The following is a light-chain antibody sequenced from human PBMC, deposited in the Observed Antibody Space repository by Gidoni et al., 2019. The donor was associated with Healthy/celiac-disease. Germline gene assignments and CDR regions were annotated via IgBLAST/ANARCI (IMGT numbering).Light chain of an antibody. Sequence: DIQMTLSPAFLSASVGDRVTITCRASQSISSYLNWYQQKPGKAPKLLIYAASSWQSGVPSRFSGSGSGTDFTLTISSLQPEDVATYYCQQSYSTPLTFGGGTKVEIK. CDR1: QSISSY. CDR3: QQSYSTPLT. J-gene: IGKJ4*02. CDR2: AAS. V-gene: IGKV1-39*01.